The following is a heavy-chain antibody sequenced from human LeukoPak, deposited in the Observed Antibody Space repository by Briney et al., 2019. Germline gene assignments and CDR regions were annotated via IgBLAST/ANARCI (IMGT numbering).Heavy chain of an antibody. D-gene: IGHD5-18*01. J-gene: IGHJ4*02. CDR1: GGSISSYY. CDR3: ARRDSYGNFPCDF. Sequence: PSETLSLTCTVSGGSISSYYWSWIRQPPGKGLEWIGYINYSGSTNYNPSLKSRVTISVDTSKNQFSLKLSSVTPADTAVYYCARRDSYGNFPCDFWGQGILVTVSS. V-gene: IGHV4-59*01. CDR2: INYSGST.